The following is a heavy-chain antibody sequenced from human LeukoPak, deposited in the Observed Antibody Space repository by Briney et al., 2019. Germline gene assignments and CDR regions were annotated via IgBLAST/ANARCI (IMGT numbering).Heavy chain of an antibody. CDR1: GFTFSTSW. CDR3: AHTVWSGNYFDY. V-gene: IGHV3-74*01. Sequence: GGSLRLSCAASGFTFSTSWMHWVRQVPGKGLVWVSRINSDGRSTDYADSVKGRFTISRDNTKNTLYLQMNSLRVEDTAMYYCAHTVWSGNYFDYWGREPWSPSPQ. CDR2: INSDGRST. J-gene: IGHJ4*02. D-gene: IGHD3-3*01.